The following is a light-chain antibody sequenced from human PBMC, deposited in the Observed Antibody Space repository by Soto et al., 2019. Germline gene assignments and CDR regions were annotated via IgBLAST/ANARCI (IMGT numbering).Light chain of an antibody. V-gene: IGLV2-14*02. CDR2: EDD. CDR3: LSHTTRRIYV. Sequence: QSALTQPASVSGSPGQSITISCSGVSGDVGNYNLVSWYQQYPGKAPALLIYEDDKRPSGVSNRFSGSKSDSTASLTISGLQTEDEADYYCLSHTTRRIYVFGPGTKLTVL. J-gene: IGLJ1*01. CDR1: SGDVGNYNL.